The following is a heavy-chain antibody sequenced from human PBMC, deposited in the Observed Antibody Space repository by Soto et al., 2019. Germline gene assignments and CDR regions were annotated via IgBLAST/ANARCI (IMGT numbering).Heavy chain of an antibody. CDR1: GYTFTSYD. CDR2: INPIFGTT. D-gene: IGHD4-17*01. J-gene: IGHJ1*01. Sequence: GASVKVSCKASGYTFTSYDINWVRQATGQGLEWMGGINPIFGTTNYAQKFQGRVTITADESTSTAYMELSSLRSEDTAVYYCARGGTDDYWVFQHWGQGTLVTVSS. V-gene: IGHV1-69*13. CDR3: ARGGTDDYWVFQH.